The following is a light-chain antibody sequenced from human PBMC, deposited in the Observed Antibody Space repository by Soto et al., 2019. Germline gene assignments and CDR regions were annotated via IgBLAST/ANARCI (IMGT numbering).Light chain of an antibody. J-gene: IGLJ2*01. CDR2: LNSDGSH. CDR3: QTWGSGIAV. CDR1: SGHSNYA. V-gene: IGLV4-69*01. Sequence: QLVLTQSPSASASLGASVKLTCTLSSGHSNYAIAWHQQQSEKGPRYLMKLNSDGSHSKGDGIPDRFSGSSSGAERYLTISSLQSVDEADYYCQTWGSGIAVFGGGTKLTVL.